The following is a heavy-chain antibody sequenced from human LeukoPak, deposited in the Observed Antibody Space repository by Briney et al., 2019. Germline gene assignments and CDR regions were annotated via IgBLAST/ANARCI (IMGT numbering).Heavy chain of an antibody. J-gene: IGHJ4*02. CDR2: ISGSGGST. CDR3: AKDFAYLAAAVEGFFDY. D-gene: IGHD6-13*01. Sequence: GGSLRLSCAASGFTLSSYAMSWVRQAPGKGLEWVSAISGSGGSTYYADSVKGRFTISRDNSKNTLYLQMNSLRAEDTAVYYCAKDFAYLAAAVEGFFDYWGQGTLVTVSS. V-gene: IGHV3-23*01. CDR1: GFTLSSYA.